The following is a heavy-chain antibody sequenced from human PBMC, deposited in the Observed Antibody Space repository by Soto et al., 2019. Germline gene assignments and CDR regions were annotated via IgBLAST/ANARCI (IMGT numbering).Heavy chain of an antibody. CDR2: IYYSGNT. J-gene: IGHJ4*02. CDR1: GGSIYDYY. V-gene: IGHV4-59*13. D-gene: IGHD3-16*01. Sequence: PSETLSLTCTVSGGSIYDYYWSWIRQPPGKGLEWIGYIYYSGNTIYNPSLKSRVTISVDISKNQFSLKLNSVTAADTAVYYCARRGRNWVDCWGQGTLITVSS. CDR3: ARRGRNWVDC.